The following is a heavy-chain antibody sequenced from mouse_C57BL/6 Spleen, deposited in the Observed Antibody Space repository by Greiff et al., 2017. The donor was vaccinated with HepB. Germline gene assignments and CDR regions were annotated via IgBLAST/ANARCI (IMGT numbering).Heavy chain of an antibody. D-gene: IGHD1-1*01. CDR1: GYTFTSYT. J-gene: IGHJ4*01. V-gene: IGHV1-4*01. CDR3: AREDYYGSIDY. CDR2: INPSSGYT. Sequence: VQLQQSGAELARPGASVKMSCKASGYTFTSYTMHWVKQRPGQGLEWIGYINPSSGYTKYNQKFKDKATLTADKSSSTAYMQLSSLTSEDSAVYYCAREDYYGSIDYWGQGTSVTVSS.